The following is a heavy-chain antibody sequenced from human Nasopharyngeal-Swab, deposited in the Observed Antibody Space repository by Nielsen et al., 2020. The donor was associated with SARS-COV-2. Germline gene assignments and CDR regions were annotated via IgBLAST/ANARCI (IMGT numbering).Heavy chain of an antibody. CDR2: IYPGDSTP. CDR1: GYYFSTYW. V-gene: IGHV5-51*01. D-gene: IGHD6-19*01. J-gene: IGHJ4*02. CDR3: ARFRSGWYPDSFDY. Sequence: GSLRLSCQGSGYYFSTYWIGWVRQMPGRGLEWMGIIYPGDSTPRYRPSFQGQVTISADKSSTAYLQWSSLKASDTAMYFCARFRSGWYPDSFDYWGQGTLVTVSS.